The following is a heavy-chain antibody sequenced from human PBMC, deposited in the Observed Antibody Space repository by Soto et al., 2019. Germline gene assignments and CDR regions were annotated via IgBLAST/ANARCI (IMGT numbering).Heavy chain of an antibody. Sequence: SETLSLTCTVSGGSISSYYWSWIRQPPGKGLEWIGFIYYSGSTSYNPSLKSRVTISVDTSKNQFSLRLSSVTAADTAVCYCARYSGTYYVYWGQGTLVTV. CDR3: ARYSGTYYVY. CDR2: IYYSGST. D-gene: IGHD1-26*01. V-gene: IGHV4-59*01. CDR1: GGSISSYY. J-gene: IGHJ4*02.